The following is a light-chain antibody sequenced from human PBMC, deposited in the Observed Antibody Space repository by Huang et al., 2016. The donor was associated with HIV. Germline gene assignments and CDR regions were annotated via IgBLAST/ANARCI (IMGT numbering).Light chain of an antibody. CDR1: QSVYSSSTSKDY. Sequence: DIIMTQSPDSLAVSLGERATPNCRSSQSVYSSSTSKDYMAWCQQKPGQPPRLLLFWADTREAGVPDRFNGSGSGTHCTLTIANVEAEDAAIYYCQQYYSSPQTFGQGTRVEVK. V-gene: IGKV4-1*01. J-gene: IGKJ1*01. CDR3: QQYYSSPQT. CDR2: WAD.